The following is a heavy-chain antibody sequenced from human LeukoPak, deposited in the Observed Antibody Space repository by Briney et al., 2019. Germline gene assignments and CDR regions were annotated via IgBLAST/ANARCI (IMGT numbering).Heavy chain of an antibody. CDR3: ARGDSIAAAPDY. CDR2: ISSSSSYI. CDR1: GFTFSSYS. Sequence: GGSLRLSCAASGFTFSSYSMNWVRQAPGKGLEWVSSISSSSSYIYYADSVKGRFTISRDNAKNSLYLQMNSLRAEDTAVYYCARGDSIAAAPDYWGQGTLVTVSS. J-gene: IGHJ4*02. D-gene: IGHD6-13*01. V-gene: IGHV3-21*01.